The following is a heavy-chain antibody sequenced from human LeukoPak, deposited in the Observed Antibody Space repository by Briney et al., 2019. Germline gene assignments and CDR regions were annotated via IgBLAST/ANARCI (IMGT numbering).Heavy chain of an antibody. CDR1: GFTFSDYY. V-gene: IGHV3-11*01. CDR2: ISSSAIST. Sequence: GGSLRLSCAASGFTFSDYYMSWIRQAPGKGLEWLSYISSSAISTHYADSVKGRFTISRDNAKNSLFLQMNSLGAEDTAVYYCARDFRDRSMPIEYWGQGTLVTVSS. CDR3: ARDFRDRSMPIEY. J-gene: IGHJ4*02. D-gene: IGHD2/OR15-2a*01.